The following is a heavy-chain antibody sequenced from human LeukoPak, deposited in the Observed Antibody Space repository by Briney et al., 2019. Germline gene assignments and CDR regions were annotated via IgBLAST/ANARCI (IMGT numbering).Heavy chain of an antibody. J-gene: IGHJ5*02. Sequence: GESLKISCKGSGYSFTTYWIAWVHQMPGKGLEWMGIIYPGDSDTRYSPSFQGQVTISVDKSISTAYLQWSSLKASDTAIYYCARQSGSTAWFDPWGQGTLVTVSS. CDR2: IYPGDSDT. D-gene: IGHD5-12*01. CDR3: ARQSGSTAWFDP. CDR1: GYSFTTYW. V-gene: IGHV5-51*07.